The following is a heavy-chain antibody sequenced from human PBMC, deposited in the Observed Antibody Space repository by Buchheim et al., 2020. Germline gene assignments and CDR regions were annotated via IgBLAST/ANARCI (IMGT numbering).Heavy chain of an antibody. D-gene: IGHD1-14*01. CDR2: TTGSGGTT. J-gene: IGHJ4*02. Sequence: EVQVLESGGGLVQPGGSLRLSCAASGFSFSSYAMSWVRQAPGKGLEWVSATTGSGGTTYYADSVKGRFTISRDNSKNTVYLQMSSLRAEDTAIYYCAKVKPRTSTGILTSGYFDYWGQGSL. V-gene: IGHV3-23*01. CDR3: AKVKPRTSTGILTSGYFDY. CDR1: GFSFSSYA.